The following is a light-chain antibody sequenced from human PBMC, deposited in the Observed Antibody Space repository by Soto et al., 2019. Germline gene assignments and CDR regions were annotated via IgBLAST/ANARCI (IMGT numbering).Light chain of an antibody. Sequence: DIQKTQSPSTLSASVGDRVTITCRASQSISNWLAWYQQKPGKAPKLLIYRASALESGVPSRFSGSGSGTEFTLTISSLQPDDFATYYCQQYNSYSHTFGQGTKVEIK. V-gene: IGKV1-5*03. CDR1: QSISNW. J-gene: IGKJ2*01. CDR2: RAS. CDR3: QQYNSYSHT.